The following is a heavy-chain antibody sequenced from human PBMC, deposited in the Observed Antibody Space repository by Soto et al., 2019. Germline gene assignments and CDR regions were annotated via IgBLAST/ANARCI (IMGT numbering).Heavy chain of an antibody. CDR3: ARTGYIYGSDAYDI. J-gene: IGHJ3*02. D-gene: IGHD5-18*01. Sequence: SETLSLTCSVSGGSISSGAYYWSWIRHAAGKGLEWIGYIYYTGSAYYSPSLKSRVTISLDTSRDQFSLKLTSVTVADTAVYYCARTGYIYGSDAYDICGRGTLVTVSS. CDR2: IYYTGSA. CDR1: GGSISSGAYY. V-gene: IGHV4-31*03.